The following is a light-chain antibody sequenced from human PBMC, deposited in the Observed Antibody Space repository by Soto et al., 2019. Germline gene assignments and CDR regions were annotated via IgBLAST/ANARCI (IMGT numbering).Light chain of an antibody. CDR3: AAWDDSLNALV. V-gene: IGLV1-44*01. J-gene: IGLJ3*02. Sequence: QSVLTQPPSASGTPGQRVTISCSGASSNIGSNAVIWYQQLPGTAPQLLLYTNNERPSGVPDRFSGSKSGTSAALAITGLQSEDEADYHCAAWDDSLNALVFGGGTKLTVL. CDR2: TNN. CDR1: SSNIGSNA.